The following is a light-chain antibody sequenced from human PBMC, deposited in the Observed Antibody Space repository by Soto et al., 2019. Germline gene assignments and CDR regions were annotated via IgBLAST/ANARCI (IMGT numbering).Light chain of an antibody. V-gene: IGKV1D-8*01. J-gene: IGKJ2*01. CDR3: QHHYSFPYN. CDR2: AAS. CDR1: QVISSY. Sequence: VIWVTQSPSLLSASTGDRVTISCRMSQVISSYLAWYQQKPGKAPELLIYAASTLQSGVPSRFSGSGSGTDMTLTIRGRQAAHFENYYCQHHYSFPYNLGQVTKVDIK.